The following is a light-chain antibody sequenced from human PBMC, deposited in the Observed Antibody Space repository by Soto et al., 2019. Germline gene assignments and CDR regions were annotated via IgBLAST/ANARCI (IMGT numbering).Light chain of an antibody. J-gene: IGKJ2*01. V-gene: IGKV3-20*01. CDR1: QSVSSTF. CDR3: QQFGSSPPYT. CDR2: DAS. Sequence: EIVLTQSPGTLSLSPGERATLSCRASQSVSSTFLAWYQQKPGQAPRLLTYDASSRATGIPDRFSGSGSGTDFTLTISRLEPEDFAVYYCQQFGSSPPYTFGQGTKVEIK.